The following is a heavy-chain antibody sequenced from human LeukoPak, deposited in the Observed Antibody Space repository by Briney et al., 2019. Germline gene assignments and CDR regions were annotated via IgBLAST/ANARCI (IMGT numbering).Heavy chain of an antibody. CDR1: GFTFSSYW. J-gene: IGHJ4*02. CDR3: AKAKTSNLYFFDY. Sequence: GGSLRLSCGASGFTFSSYWMSWVRQAPGKGLEWVANIKQDGSEKYYVDSVKGRFTISRDNSNNTLYLQMNSLRAEDTAMYYCAKAKTSNLYFFDYWGQGALVTVSS. V-gene: IGHV3-7*03. CDR2: IKQDGSEK. D-gene: IGHD2-2*01.